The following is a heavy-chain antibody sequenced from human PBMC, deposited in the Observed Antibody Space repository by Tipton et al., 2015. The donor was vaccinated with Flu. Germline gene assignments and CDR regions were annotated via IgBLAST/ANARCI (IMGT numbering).Heavy chain of an antibody. Sequence: GSLRLSCAASGFTLNDYYMSWIRQAPGKGLEWVSFISSSGIPIYYADSVKGRFTISRDSAKNSLSLQMNNLRAEDTAVYYCARDMTNTLRYFEVGMDVWGQGTTVTVS. CDR1: GFTLNDYY. V-gene: IGHV3-11*01. CDR2: ISSSGIPI. J-gene: IGHJ6*02. CDR3: ARDMTNTLRYFEVGMDV. D-gene: IGHD3-9*01.